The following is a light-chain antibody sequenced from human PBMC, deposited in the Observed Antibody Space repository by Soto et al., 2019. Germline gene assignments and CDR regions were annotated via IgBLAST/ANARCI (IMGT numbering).Light chain of an antibody. CDR1: QSVSKSY. Sequence: DIVLTQSPGTLSLSPGERAPLSCRASQSVSKSYIAWYQQRPGQPPRLLIFVASIRATGIPDRFSGSGSETDYTLTTSRLEPEDVAVYYCQLYGSQLTFGGGTKVEI. V-gene: IGKV3-20*01. J-gene: IGKJ4*01. CDR2: VAS. CDR3: QLYGSQLT.